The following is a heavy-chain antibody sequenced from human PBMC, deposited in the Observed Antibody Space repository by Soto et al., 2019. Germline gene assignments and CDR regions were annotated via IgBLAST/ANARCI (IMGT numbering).Heavy chain of an antibody. CDR2: ISGSGGNA. J-gene: IGHJ6*02. Sequence: VGSLRLSCAASGFTFSYYAMSWVRQAPGKGLEWVSTISGSGGNAYYADSVKGRFSISRDNSKNTLRLQMNSLRADDTAVYYCAKDGASGSYPPYYYFGMDVWGQGTTVTVSS. D-gene: IGHD1-26*01. CDR1: GFTFSYYA. CDR3: AKDGASGSYPPYYYFGMDV. V-gene: IGHV3-23*01.